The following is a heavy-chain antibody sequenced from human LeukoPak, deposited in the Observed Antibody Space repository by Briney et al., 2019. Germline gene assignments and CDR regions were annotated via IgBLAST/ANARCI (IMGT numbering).Heavy chain of an antibody. CDR1: GYTFTSYA. J-gene: IGHJ4*02. D-gene: IGHD2-2*01. Sequence: ASVKVSCKASGYTFTSYAMNWVRQAPGQGLEWMGWINTNTGNPTYAQGFTGRFVFSLDTSVSTAFLEISSLKAEDTAVYYCARDKYQLPYEIDYWGQGTLVTVSS. CDR2: INTNTGNP. CDR3: ARDKYQLPYEIDY. V-gene: IGHV7-4-1*02.